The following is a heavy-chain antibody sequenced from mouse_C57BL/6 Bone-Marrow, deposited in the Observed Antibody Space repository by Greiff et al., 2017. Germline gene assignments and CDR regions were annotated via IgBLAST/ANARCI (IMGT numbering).Heavy chain of an antibody. D-gene: IGHD1-1*01. J-gene: IGHJ2*01. V-gene: IGHV1-39*01. CDR2: IKPNYGTT. CDR1: GYSFTDYN. Sequence: VQLKESGPELVKPGASVKISCKASGYSFTDYNMNWVKQSNGKSLEWIGVIKPNYGTTSYNQKFKGKATLTVDQSSSTAYMQLNSLTSEDSAVYYCARSPSITTVVAYYFDYWGQGTTLTVSS. CDR3: ARSPSITTVVAYYFDY.